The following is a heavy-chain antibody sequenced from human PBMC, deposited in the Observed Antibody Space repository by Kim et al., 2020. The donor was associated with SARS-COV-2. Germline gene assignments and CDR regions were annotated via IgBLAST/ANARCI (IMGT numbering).Heavy chain of an antibody. CDR1: RFTFSDYY. V-gene: IGHV3-11*06. CDR3: ARDLKLRYFDWLFFDY. Sequence: GGSLRLSCAASRFTFSDYYMSWIRQAPGKGLEWVSYISSSSNYTKYADSVKGRFTISRDNAKNSLYLQMNSLRAEDTAVYYCARDLKLRYFDWLFFDYWGQGTLVTVSS. D-gene: IGHD3-9*01. CDR2: ISSSSNYT. J-gene: IGHJ4*02.